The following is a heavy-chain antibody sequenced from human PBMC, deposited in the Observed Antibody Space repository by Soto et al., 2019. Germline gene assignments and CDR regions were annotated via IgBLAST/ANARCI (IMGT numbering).Heavy chain of an antibody. CDR2: INHSGST. CDR3: ARGRFYDILTGYTH. Sequence: ASETLSLTCAACGGSLRSYYLSLSRQPPGKGLEWIGEINHSGSTNYNPSLKSRVTISVDTSKNQFSLKLSSVTAADTAVYYCARGRFYDILTGYTHWGQGTLVTVSS. J-gene: IGHJ4*02. CDR1: GGSLRSYY. V-gene: IGHV4-34*01. D-gene: IGHD3-9*01.